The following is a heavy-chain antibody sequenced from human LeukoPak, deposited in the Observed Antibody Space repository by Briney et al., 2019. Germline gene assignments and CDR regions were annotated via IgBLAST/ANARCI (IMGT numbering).Heavy chain of an antibody. J-gene: IGHJ5*02. CDR3: AGLHFAAAEEFGP. CDR2: IYYSGGT. Sequence: PSETLSLTCTASGGSINGHWWSWIRQPPGKGLEWIGYIYYSGGTNYNPSLMSRVSMSVDTSKNQFSLKLSSVTAADTAVYYCAGLHFAAAEEFGPWGQGTLVTVSS. D-gene: IGHD6-13*01. V-gene: IGHV4-59*08. CDR1: GGSINGHW.